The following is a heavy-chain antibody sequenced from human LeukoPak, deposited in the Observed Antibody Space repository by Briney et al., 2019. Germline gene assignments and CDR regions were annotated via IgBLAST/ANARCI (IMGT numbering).Heavy chain of an antibody. CDR1: GGSISTYY. D-gene: IGHD1-26*01. CDR3: TRGVGAGGY. J-gene: IGHJ4*02. CDR2: IYYSGTT. Sequence: SETLSLTCTVSGGSISTYYWSWIRQPPGKGLEWIGYIYYSGTTFYNPSLKGRVTVSVDKSRNQFSLEMKSVTVADTAVYYCTRGVGAGGYWGQGTQVTVSS. V-gene: IGHV4-59*12.